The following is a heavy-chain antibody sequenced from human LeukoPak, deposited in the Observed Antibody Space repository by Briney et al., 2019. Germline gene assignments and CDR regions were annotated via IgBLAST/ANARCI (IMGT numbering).Heavy chain of an antibody. CDR3: ARDPRPYYYDSSGYYNY. J-gene: IGHJ4*02. V-gene: IGHV1-18*01. D-gene: IGHD3-22*01. Sequence: ASVKVSCKASGYTFNTYGITWVRQAPGQGLEWMGWISGYNGNTNYAQKLQGRVAMTTDTSTSTAYMELRSLRSDDTAVYYCARDPRPYYYDSSGYYNYWGQGTLVTVSS. CDR1: GYTFNTYG. CDR2: ISGYNGNT.